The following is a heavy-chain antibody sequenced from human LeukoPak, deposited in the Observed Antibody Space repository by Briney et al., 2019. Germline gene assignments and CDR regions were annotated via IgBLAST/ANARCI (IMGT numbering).Heavy chain of an antibody. D-gene: IGHD5/OR15-5a*01. V-gene: IGHV4-39*01. CDR1: GGSISSSSYY. CDR3: ARHLHSTIPGRPFDY. J-gene: IGHJ4*02. CDR2: IYYSGST. Sequence: KSSETLSLTCTVSGGSISSSSYYWGWIRQPPGKGLEWIGSIYYSGSTYYNPSLKSRVTISVDTSKNQFSLKLSSVTAADTAVYYCARHLHSTIPGRPFDYWGQGTLVTVSS.